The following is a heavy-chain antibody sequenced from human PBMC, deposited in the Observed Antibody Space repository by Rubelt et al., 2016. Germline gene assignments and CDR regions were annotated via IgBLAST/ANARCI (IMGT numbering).Heavy chain of an antibody. D-gene: IGHD5-18*01. J-gene: IGHJ4*02. Sequence: LESGGGLVQPGGSLRLSCAASGFTFSSYAMSWVRQAPGKGLEWVSAISGSGGSTYYADSVKGRFTISRDNSKNTLYLQMNSLRAEDTAVYYCAKEGDVDTAMVPPFDYWGQGTLVTVSS. CDR2: ISGSGGST. CDR1: GFTFSSYA. CDR3: AKEGDVDTAMVPPFDY. V-gene: IGHV3-23*01.